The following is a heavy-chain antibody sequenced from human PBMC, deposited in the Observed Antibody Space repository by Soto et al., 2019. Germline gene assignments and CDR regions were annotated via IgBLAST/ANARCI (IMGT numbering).Heavy chain of an antibody. J-gene: IGHJ6*02. D-gene: IGHD3-16*01. V-gene: IGHV1-69*08. Sequence: QVQLVQSGAEVKKPGSSVRVSCKASGTIFSSYTISWVRQAPGQGLEWMGRIIPILGETNTAQKFQGRVTQTADKSTNATSMELNTLRSEDTHVYYSARGLGGRMDDRGQGTTVTVSS. CDR3: ARGLGGRMDD. CDR1: GTIFSSYT. CDR2: IIPILGET.